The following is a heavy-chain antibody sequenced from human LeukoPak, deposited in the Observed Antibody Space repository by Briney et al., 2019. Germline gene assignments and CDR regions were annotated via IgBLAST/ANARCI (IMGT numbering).Heavy chain of an antibody. D-gene: IGHD3-10*01. CDR1: GFTFSNAW. CDR3: TSEMVRGVIIKRIWFDP. CDR2: IKSKTDGGTT. Sequence: GGSLRLSCAASGFTFSNAWMSWVRQAPGKGLEWVGRIKSKTDGGTTDYAAPVKGRFTISRDDSKNTLYLQMNSLKTEDTAVYYCTSEMVRGVIIKRIWFDPWGQGTLVTVSS. J-gene: IGHJ5*01. V-gene: IGHV3-15*01.